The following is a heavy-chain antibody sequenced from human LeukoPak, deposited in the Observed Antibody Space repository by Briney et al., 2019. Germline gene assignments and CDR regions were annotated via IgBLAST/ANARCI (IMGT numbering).Heavy chain of an antibody. D-gene: IGHD3-10*01. CDR2: IHHSGRS. Sequence: SETLSLTCTVSADSLSSGGHYWAWIRQFPGKGLESIGFIHHSGRSCHNPSLKDRVAISVDTSRKQFALKLSSVTAADTAMYYCARGGNRFGGFYFDYWGQGIQVIVSS. V-gene: IGHV4-31*03. CDR3: ARGGNRFGGFYFDY. CDR1: ADSLSSGGHY. J-gene: IGHJ4*02.